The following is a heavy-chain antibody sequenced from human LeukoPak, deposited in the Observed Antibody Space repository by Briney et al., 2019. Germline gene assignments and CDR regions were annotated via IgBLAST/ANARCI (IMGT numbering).Heavy chain of an antibody. Sequence: PGGSLRLSCAASGFTFSSYEMNWVRQAPGKGLEWIGYLYPSGSTHYSPSLRSRVTISVDTSKNRFSLKLSSVTAADTAVYFCARVYWGVVTSTVLGWFDPWGQGTLVTVSS. CDR2: LYPSGST. CDR3: ARVYWGVVTSTVLGWFDP. D-gene: IGHD3-10*01. J-gene: IGHJ5*02. V-gene: IGHV4-59*01. CDR1: GFTFSSYE.